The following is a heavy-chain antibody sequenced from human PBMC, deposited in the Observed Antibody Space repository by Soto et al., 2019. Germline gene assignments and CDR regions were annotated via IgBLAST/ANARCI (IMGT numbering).Heavy chain of an antibody. CDR1: GGSFRGYF. D-gene: IGHD2-15*01. Sequence: SETLSLTCAVYGGSFRGYFWSWIRQPPGKGLEWIGEINHSGITSYSPSLGSRVTTSVDTPKNQFSLRLRSVTAADTAIYYCARVRSCSGDSCYPGYFDYWGQGTLVTVPQ. J-gene: IGHJ4*02. V-gene: IGHV4-34*10. CDR3: ARVRSCSGDSCYPGYFDY. CDR2: INHSGIT.